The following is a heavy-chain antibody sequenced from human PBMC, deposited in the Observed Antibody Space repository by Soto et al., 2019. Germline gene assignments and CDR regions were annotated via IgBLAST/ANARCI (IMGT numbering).Heavy chain of an antibody. Sequence: QVQLVQSGAEVKKPGSSVKVSCKASGGTFSSYTISWVRQAPGQGLEWMGRIIPILGIANYAQKFQGRVTITADKSTSTAYMELSSLRSEDTAVYYCARDHHPRVVTAPDYWGQGTLVTVSS. CDR2: IIPILGIA. CDR1: GGTFSSYT. D-gene: IGHD2-21*02. CDR3: ARDHHPRVVTAPDY. V-gene: IGHV1-69*08. J-gene: IGHJ4*02.